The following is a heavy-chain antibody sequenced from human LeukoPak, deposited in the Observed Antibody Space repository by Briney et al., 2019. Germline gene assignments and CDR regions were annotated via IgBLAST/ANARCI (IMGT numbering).Heavy chain of an antibody. CDR3: ARDATILGVVTLSDVFDY. CDR1: GFTFSSFG. J-gene: IGHJ4*02. CDR2: ISYDGSNK. Sequence: GGSLRLSCAASGFTFSSFGMHWVRQAPGKGLEWVAVISYDGSNKYYADSVKGRFTISRDNSKNTLYLQMNSLRAEDTAVYYCARDATILGVVTLSDVFDYWGQGTLVTVSS. D-gene: IGHD3-3*01. V-gene: IGHV3-30*04.